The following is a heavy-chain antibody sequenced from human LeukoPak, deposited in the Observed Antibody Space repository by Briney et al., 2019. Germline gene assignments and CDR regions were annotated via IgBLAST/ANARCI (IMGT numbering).Heavy chain of an antibody. CDR2: IHDSGST. CDR1: GGSISSFY. CDR3: AIGSYPCQY. J-gene: IGHJ4*02. Sequence: SETLSLTCSVSGGSISSFYWSWIRQPAGKGLEWIALIHDSGSTNYNPSLKSRVSLSLDTSKNRLSLKLSSVTAADTAVYYCAIGSYPCQYWGQGTLVTVSS. V-gene: IGHV4-59*08. D-gene: IGHD3-10*01.